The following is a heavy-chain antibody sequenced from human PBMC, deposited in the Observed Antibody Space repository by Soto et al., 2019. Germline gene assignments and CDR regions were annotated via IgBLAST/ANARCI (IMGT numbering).Heavy chain of an antibody. V-gene: IGHV5-10-1*01. J-gene: IGHJ4*02. CDR3: ARQIYDSDTGPNFQYYFDS. D-gene: IGHD3-22*01. Sequence: PSAALNLSCTGCGCSFACYWITWVRQKPGKGLEWMGRIDPSDSQTYYSPSFRGHVTISVTKSITTVFLQWSSLRASDTAMYYCARQIYDSDTGPNFQYYFDSWGQGTPVTVSS. CDR2: IDPSDSQT. CDR1: GCSFACYW.